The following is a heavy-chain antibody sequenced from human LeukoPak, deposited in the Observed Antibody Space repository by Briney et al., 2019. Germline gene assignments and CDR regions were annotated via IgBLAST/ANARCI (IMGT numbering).Heavy chain of an antibody. Sequence: SVKASCKASGGTFSSYTISWVRQAPGQGLEWMGRIIHILGIANYAQKFQGRVTITADKSTSTAYMELSSLRSEDTAVYYCARDMPWGRGQPVYFDYWGQGTLVTVSS. CDR1: GGTFSSYT. D-gene: IGHD6-13*01. J-gene: IGHJ4*02. CDR2: IIHILGIA. CDR3: ARDMPWGRGQPVYFDY. V-gene: IGHV1-69*04.